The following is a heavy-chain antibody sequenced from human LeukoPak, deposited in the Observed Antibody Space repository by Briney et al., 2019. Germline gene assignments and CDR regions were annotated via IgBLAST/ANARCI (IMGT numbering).Heavy chain of an antibody. V-gene: IGHV4-30-4*01. D-gene: IGHD6-25*01. CDR1: GGSISSGAYH. CDR3: ARDGQGTAVSDI. Sequence: SETLSLTCTVSGGSISSGAYHWSWIRQPPGKGLEWIGYIFYSGGTYYNPSLKSRITISVDTSMNQFSLKLSSVTAADTAVYYCARDGQGTAVSDIWGQGTMVTVSS. CDR2: IFYSGGT. J-gene: IGHJ3*02.